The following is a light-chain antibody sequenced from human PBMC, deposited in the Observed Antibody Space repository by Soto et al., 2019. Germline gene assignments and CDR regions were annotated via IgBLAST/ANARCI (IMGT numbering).Light chain of an antibody. CDR1: QSGSSD. J-gene: IGKJ4*01. Sequence: ERAMTQSPATLSVSPGERATLSCRASQSGSSDLAWYQQKPDQAPTLVIYDASPRATGIPARFSGSGSGTEFTITISSLQPEDFALYYCQQYNDWPLTFGGGTKVEIK. V-gene: IGKV3-15*01. CDR3: QQYNDWPLT. CDR2: DAS.